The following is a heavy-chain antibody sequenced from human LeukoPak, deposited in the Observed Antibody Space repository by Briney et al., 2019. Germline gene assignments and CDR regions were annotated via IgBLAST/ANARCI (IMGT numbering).Heavy chain of an antibody. V-gene: IGHV3-23*01. CDR2: ISGSGGRT. Sequence: GGSLRLSCAAAGITFDSYAMSWVRQAPGKGLEWISGISGSGGRTSYADSVKGRFIISRNNSKNTLHLQMHSLRAEDTAVYYCVKEKLAYCGGDCFGEYFQDWGQGTLVTVSS. J-gene: IGHJ1*01. CDR1: GITFDSYA. D-gene: IGHD2-21*02. CDR3: VKEKLAYCGGDCFGEYFQD.